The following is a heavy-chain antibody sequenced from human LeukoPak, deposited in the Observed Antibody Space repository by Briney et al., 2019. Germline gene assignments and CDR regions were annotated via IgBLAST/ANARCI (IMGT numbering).Heavy chain of an antibody. J-gene: IGHJ6*02. Sequence: PSETLSLTCTVSGGPISSSSYYWGWIRQPPGKGLEWIGIIYYSGSTFYNPSLESRVTISVDTSKNHFSLKLSSVTAADTALYYCARTFSESYYYYGMDVWGQGTTVTVSS. D-gene: IGHD1-26*01. CDR1: GGPISSSSYY. CDR3: ARTFSESYYYYGMDV. V-gene: IGHV4-39*02. CDR2: IYYSGST.